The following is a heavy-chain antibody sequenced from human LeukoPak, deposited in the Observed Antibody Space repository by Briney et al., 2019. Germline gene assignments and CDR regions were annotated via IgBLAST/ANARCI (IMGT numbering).Heavy chain of an antibody. V-gene: IGHV1-8*01. D-gene: IGHD2-15*01. CDR1: GYTFTSYD. CDR2: MNPNSGNT. J-gene: IGHJ5*02. CDR3: AKGRIVVVVAATDWFDP. Sequence: ASVKVSCKASGYTFTSYDINWVRQATGQGLEWMGWMNPNSGNTGYAQKFQGRVTMTRNTSISTAYMELSSLRSEDTAVYYCAKGRIVVVVAATDWFDPWGQGTLVTVS.